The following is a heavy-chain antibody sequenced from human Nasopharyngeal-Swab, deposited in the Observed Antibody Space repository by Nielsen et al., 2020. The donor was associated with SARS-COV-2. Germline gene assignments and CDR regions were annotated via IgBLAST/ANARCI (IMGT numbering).Heavy chain of an antibody. V-gene: IGHV3-74*01. CDR1: GFTFSNYW. CDR3: ARGITWSNDF. D-gene: IGHD3-3*01. CDR2: IKADGNHI. J-gene: IGHJ4*02. Sequence: GGSLRLSCAGSGFTFSNYWMHWVRQAPGQGLVWVSQIKADGNHITYADSVKGRFTISRDNAKNTLFLQMNSLRAEDTAVYYCARGITWSNDFRGQGTLVTVSS.